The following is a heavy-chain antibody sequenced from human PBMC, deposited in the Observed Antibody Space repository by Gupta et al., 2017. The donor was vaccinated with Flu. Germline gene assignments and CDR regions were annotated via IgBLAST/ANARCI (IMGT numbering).Heavy chain of an antibody. J-gene: IGHJ4*01. Sequence: AGMNGVGKLQGKGWRWFGRIKNKPKVRTTHKASPVKENSTSQSKNPKNTVYLQMNSLKPEDTAVYYCTADLRGGYRKFDHWGQGTLVTVSS. CDR2: IKNKPKVRTT. CDR1: AG. CDR3: TADLRGGYRKFDH. D-gene: IGHD1-26*01. V-gene: IGHV3-15*01.